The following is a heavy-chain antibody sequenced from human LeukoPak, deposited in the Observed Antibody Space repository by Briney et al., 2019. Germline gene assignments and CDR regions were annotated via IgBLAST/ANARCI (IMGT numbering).Heavy chain of an antibody. Sequence: PGGSLRLSCAASGFTFSSYAMSWVRQAPGKGPEWVSAISGSASSTYYADSVKGRFTISRDNSKNTLYLQMNSLRAEDTAVYYCAKESSYYGSGSYYKAFDYWGQGTLVTVSS. CDR3: AKESSYYGSGSYYKAFDY. D-gene: IGHD3-10*01. V-gene: IGHV3-23*01. J-gene: IGHJ4*02. CDR2: ISGSASST. CDR1: GFTFSSYA.